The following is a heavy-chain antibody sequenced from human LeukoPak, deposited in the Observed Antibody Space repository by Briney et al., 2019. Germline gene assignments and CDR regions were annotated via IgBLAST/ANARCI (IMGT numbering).Heavy chain of an antibody. J-gene: IGHJ4*02. CDR1: GGTFSSYA. Sequence: SVKVSCKASGGTFSSYAISWVRQAPGQGLEWMGGIIPIFGTANYAQKFQGRVTITADESTSTAYMELSSLRSEDTAMYYCARGRWDYSVTTLYYFDSWGQGTLVTVSS. D-gene: IGHD4-11*01. V-gene: IGHV1-69*13. CDR3: ARGRWDYSVTTLYYFDS. CDR2: IIPIFGTA.